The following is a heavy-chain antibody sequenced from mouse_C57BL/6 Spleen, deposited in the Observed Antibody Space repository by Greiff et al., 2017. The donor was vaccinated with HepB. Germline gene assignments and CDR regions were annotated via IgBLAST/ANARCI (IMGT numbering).Heavy chain of an antibody. CDR1: GYTFTSYW. V-gene: IGHV1-61*01. D-gene: IGHD1-1*01. CDR3: ARGDYYGSSLYWYFDV. J-gene: IGHJ1*03. CDR2: IYPSDSET. Sequence: QVQLQQPGAELVRPGSSVKLSCKASGYTFTSYWMDWVKQRPGQGLEWIGNIYPSDSETHYNQKFKDKATLTVDKSSSTAYMQLSSLTSEDSAVYYCARGDYYGSSLYWYFDVWGTGTTVTVSS.